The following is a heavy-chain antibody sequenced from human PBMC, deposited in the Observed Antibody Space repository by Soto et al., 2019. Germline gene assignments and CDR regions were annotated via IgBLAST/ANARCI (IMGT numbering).Heavy chain of an antibody. CDR3: AREDSSGWYLAFDS. Sequence: XGSLALTCTVCGGGVSIYNWKWIRQLPGKGLEWIGYVYRSGSTSYNPSLQSRVTISVDTSKNQFSLNLRNVTAADTAVYYCAREDSSGWYLAFDSWAQRTLVTVSS. J-gene: IGHJ4*02. V-gene: IGHV4-59*02. D-gene: IGHD6-19*01. CDR2: VYRSGST. CDR1: GGGVSIYN.